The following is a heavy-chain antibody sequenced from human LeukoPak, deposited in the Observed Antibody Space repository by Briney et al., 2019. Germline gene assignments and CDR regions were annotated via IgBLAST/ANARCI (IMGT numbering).Heavy chain of an antibody. CDR2: IEQDGSEK. CDR1: GFTFSNYW. CDR3: ARPSVLGPNTDY. Sequence: GGSLRLSCAASGFTFSNYWMSWVRQTPGKGLEWVATIEQDGSEKYYLASVKGRFTISRDNAKKSLFLQMNSLRADDTAVYYCARPSVLGPNTDYWGQGTLVTVSS. J-gene: IGHJ4*02. V-gene: IGHV3-7*01. D-gene: IGHD2-2*01.